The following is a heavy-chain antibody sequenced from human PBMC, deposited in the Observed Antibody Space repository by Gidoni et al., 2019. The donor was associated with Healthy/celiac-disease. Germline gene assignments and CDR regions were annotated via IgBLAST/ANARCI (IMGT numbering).Heavy chain of an antibody. CDR1: GFTFSSYG. CDR2: IWYDGSNK. D-gene: IGHD2-2*02. J-gene: IGHJ4*02. V-gene: IGHV3-33*01. Sequence: QVQLVESGGGVVQPGRSLRLSCAASGFTFSSYGMHWVRQAPGKGLEWVAVIWYDGSNKYYADSVKGRFTISRDNSKNTLYRQMISLRAEDTAVYYCARELYGSPGDYWGQGTLVTVSS. CDR3: ARELYGSPGDY.